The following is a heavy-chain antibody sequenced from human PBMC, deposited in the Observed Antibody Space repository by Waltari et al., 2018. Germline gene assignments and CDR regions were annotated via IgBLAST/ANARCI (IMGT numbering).Heavy chain of an antibody. J-gene: IGHJ4*02. CDR3: ARDKGRLRWVFDY. Sequence: VQLLQSEAEAKKPGSSVKVSSQASGGTFSSDAVSRVLQAPGKGLEWMGGIIPIFGTANYARKFQGRVTITADESTSTAYMELSSLRSEDTAVYYCARDKGRLRWVFDYWGQGTLVTVSS. D-gene: IGHD4-17*01. V-gene: IGHV1-69*12. CDR1: GGTFSSDA. CDR2: IIPIFGTA.